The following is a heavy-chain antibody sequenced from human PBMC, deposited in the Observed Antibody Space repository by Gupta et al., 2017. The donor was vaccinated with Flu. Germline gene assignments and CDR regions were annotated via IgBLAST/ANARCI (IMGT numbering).Heavy chain of an antibody. J-gene: IGHJ4*02. CDR2: ISGSGGST. Sequence: PGKGLEWVSAISGSGGSTYYADSVKGRFTISRDNSKNTLYLQMNSLRVEDTAVYYCAKPRGSSGSYFGLFDYWGQGTLVTVFS. CDR3: AKPRGSSGSYFGLFDY. V-gene: IGHV3-23*01. D-gene: IGHD1-26*01.